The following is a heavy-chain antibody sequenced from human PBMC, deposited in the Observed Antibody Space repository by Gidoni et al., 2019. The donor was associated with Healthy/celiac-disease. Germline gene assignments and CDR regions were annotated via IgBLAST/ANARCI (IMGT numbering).Heavy chain of an antibody. D-gene: IGHD2-8*01. CDR1: GFTLRSYG. Sequence: QVQLVESGGGVVQPGRSLRLSCAASGFTLRSYGMHWVRQAPGKGLEWVAVIWYEGSNKYYADSVKGRFTISRDNSKNTLYLQMNSLRAEDTAVYYCARASMAFFFNVSDFDIWGQGTMVTVSS. CDR3: ARASMAFFFNVSDFDI. V-gene: IGHV3-33*01. J-gene: IGHJ3*02. CDR2: IWYEGSNK.